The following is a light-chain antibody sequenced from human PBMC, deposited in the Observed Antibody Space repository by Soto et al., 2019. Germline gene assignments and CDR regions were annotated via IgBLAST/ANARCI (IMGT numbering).Light chain of an antibody. CDR3: SSYTSSSTYV. CDR2: EVS. Sequence: QSVPTQPASVSGSPGQSITISCTGTSSDVGGYNYVSWYQQYPGKAPKLKIYEVSNRPSGVSNRFSGSKSGNTASLTISGLQAEDEADYYCSSYTSSSTYVFGTGTKLTVL. V-gene: IGLV2-14*01. J-gene: IGLJ1*01. CDR1: SSDVGGYNY.